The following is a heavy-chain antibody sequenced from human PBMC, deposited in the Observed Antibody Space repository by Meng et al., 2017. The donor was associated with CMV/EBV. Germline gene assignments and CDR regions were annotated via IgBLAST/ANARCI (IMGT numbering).Heavy chain of an antibody. V-gene: IGHV3-21*01. J-gene: IGHJ4*02. D-gene: IGHD1-14*01. CDR1: GFTFSSYS. Sequence: LRRSCADSGFTFSSYSMNWIRQAPGKGLEWVSSISSSSSYIYYADSVKSRFTISRDNAKNSLYLQMNSLRAEDTAVYYCARLQTGWDYWGQGTLVTVSS. CDR2: ISSSSSYI. CDR3: ARLQTGWDY.